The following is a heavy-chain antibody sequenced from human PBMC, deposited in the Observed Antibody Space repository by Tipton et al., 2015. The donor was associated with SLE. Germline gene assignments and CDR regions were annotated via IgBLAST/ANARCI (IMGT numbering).Heavy chain of an antibody. D-gene: IGHD3/OR15-3a*01. J-gene: IGHJ6*03. CDR1: GFTFINFW. CDR2: INSDGTYT. CDR3: ARERMDLDV. Sequence: SLRLSCAASGFTFINFWMDWVRQAPGKGLVWVSRINSDGTYTTYADAVKGRFSISRDNAKNTLYLQMNSLRAEDTAVYFCARERMDLDVWGKGITVTVS. V-gene: IGHV3-74*01.